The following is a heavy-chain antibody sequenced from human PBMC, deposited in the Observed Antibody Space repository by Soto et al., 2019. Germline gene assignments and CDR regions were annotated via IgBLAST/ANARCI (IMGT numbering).Heavy chain of an antibody. CDR2: INTDGSST. V-gene: IGHV3-74*01. Sequence: EVQLVESGGGLVQPGGSLRLSCADSGFSFSSYWMHWVRQGPGKGLVWVARINTDGSSTNYADSVKGRFTISRDNAKNTRYLQMNSLSAEDTAVYYCARSPGGYYIDWGQGTMVTVSS. J-gene: IGHJ3*01. CDR1: GFSFSSYW. CDR3: ARSPGGYYID. D-gene: IGHD3-9*01.